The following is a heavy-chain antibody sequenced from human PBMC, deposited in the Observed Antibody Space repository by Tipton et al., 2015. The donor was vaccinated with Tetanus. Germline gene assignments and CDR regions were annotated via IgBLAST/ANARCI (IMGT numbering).Heavy chain of an antibody. Sequence: TLSLTCSVSGGSLRSGDHYWSWIRQPPGKGLEWLAYISSSGSTNSNYSLKSRITMSRDTSKNQFSLKLSSVTAADAVVYYCVRGRGLGAYSFGFEYWGQGALVTVSS. CDR1: GGSLRSGDHY. V-gene: IGHV4-61*08. D-gene: IGHD5-12*01. J-gene: IGHJ4*02. CDR2: ISSSGST. CDR3: VRGRGLGAYSFGFEY.